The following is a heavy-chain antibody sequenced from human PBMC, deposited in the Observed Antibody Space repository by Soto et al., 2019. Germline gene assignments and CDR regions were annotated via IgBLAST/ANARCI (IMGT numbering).Heavy chain of an antibody. Sequence: QVQLQESGPGLVKPSQTLSLTCTVSGGSVSSGGYYWSWLRQPPGKGLEWIGYIFPGGNSYYNVSLERRATISVDRSKNQFSLRLDSVTAADTAVYFCARGRSAGYYKRNWFDPWGQGTLVTVSS. CDR3: ARGRSAGYYKRNWFDP. CDR2: IFPGGNS. V-gene: IGHV4-31*03. D-gene: IGHD3-9*01. J-gene: IGHJ5*02. CDR1: GGSVSSGGYY.